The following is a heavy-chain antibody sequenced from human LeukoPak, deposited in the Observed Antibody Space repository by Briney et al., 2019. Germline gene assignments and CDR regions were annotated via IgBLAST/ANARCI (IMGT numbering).Heavy chain of an antibody. CDR2: INPNSGAT. CDR1: GYTFTDYF. J-gene: IGHJ4*02. Sequence: ASVKVSCKTSGYTFTDYFIHWVRQAPAQGLEWMGWINPNSGATNYERKFQDRVTMNTDTSITTGYMELTRLTSDDTAVYYCAREGWGPHFDSWGQGSLVIVTS. CDR3: AREGWGPHFDS. V-gene: IGHV1-2*02. D-gene: IGHD3-16*01.